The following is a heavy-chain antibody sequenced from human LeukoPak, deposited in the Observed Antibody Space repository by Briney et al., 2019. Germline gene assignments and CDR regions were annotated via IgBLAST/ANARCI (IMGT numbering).Heavy chain of an antibody. V-gene: IGHV3-11*01. CDR2: ISSSGSTI. J-gene: IGHJ4*02. D-gene: IGHD3-22*01. CDR3: ASGLLDSSGYFLNY. CDR1: GFTFSDYY. Sequence: GGSLRLSCAASGFTFSDYYMSWIRQAPGKGLEWVSYISSSGSTIYYADSVKGRFTISRDNAKNSLYLQMNSLRAEGTAVYYCASGLLDSSGYFLNYWGQGTLVTVSS.